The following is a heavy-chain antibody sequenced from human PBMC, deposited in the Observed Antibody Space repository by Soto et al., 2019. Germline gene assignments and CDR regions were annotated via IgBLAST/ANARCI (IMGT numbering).Heavy chain of an antibody. CDR2: VYYTGST. CDR3: ARSVAVPGAHIDY. D-gene: IGHD6-19*01. V-gene: IGHV4-59*01. CDR1: GGSISGSY. J-gene: IGHJ4*02. Sequence: KPSETLSLTCSVSGGSISGSYWSWIRQFPGKGLEWLGYVYYTGSTNYSPSLRSRVSISVDTSKNEFSLRLSSVTAADTAVYFCARSVAVPGAHIDYWGQGTQVTVSS.